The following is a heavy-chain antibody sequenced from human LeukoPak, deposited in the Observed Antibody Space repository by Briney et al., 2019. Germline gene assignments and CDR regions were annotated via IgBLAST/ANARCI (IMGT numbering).Heavy chain of an antibody. D-gene: IGHD4-17*01. CDR2: ISSGSGYI. J-gene: IGHJ4*02. CDR1: GFTFRSYW. CDR3: ARGYGDYGKYYFDS. Sequence: GGSLRLSCAASGFTFRSYWMHWVRQAPGKGLEWVSSISSGSGYIYYADSVKGRFTISRDNAKNSLYLQMNSLRAEDTAVYYCARGYGDYGKYYFDSWGQGTLVTVSS. V-gene: IGHV3-21*01.